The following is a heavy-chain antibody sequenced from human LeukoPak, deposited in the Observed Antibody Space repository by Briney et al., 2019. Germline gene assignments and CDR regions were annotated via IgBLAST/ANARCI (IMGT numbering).Heavy chain of an antibody. CDR1: GFTFSSYW. CDR2: IKRDESEK. V-gene: IGHV3-7*01. Sequence: QAGGSLRLSCAASGFTFSSYWMSWVRQAPGKGLEWVANIKRDESEKYYVDSVKGRFTISRDNAKNSLYLQMNSLRAEDTAVYYCARERADFWSGYRYFDYWGQGTLVTVSS. D-gene: IGHD3-3*01. CDR3: ARERADFWSGYRYFDY. J-gene: IGHJ4*02.